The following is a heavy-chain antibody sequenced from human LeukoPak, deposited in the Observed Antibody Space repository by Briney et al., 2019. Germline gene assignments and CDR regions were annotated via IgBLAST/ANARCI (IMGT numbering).Heavy chain of an antibody. V-gene: IGHV3-30-3*01. J-gene: IGHJ5*02. Sequence: GGSLRLSCAASGFTFSSYTIHWVRQPPGKGLEWVAVISFDGSNKYYADSVKGRFTISRDNSKNTLYLQMNSLRAEDTAVYYCAREELGSSLGFDPWGQGTLVTVSS. CDR3: AREELGSSLGFDP. CDR2: ISFDGSNK. D-gene: IGHD3-16*01. CDR1: GFTFSSYT.